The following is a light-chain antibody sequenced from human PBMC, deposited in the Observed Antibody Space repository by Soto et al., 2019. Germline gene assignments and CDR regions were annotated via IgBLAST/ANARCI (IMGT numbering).Light chain of an antibody. CDR2: KAS. V-gene: IGKV1-5*03. CDR3: QHYNNWPAWT. J-gene: IGKJ1*01. CDR1: QTISSW. Sequence: DIQMTQSPSTLSGSVGDRVTITCRASQTISSWLAWYHQKPGKAPKLLIYKASTLKSGVPSRFSGSGSETEFTLTITSLQSEDFAVYYCQHYNNWPAWTFGQGTKVDIK.